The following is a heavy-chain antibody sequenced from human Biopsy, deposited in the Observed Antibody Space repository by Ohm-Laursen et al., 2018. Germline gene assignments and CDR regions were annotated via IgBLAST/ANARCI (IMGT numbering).Heavy chain of an antibody. CDR3: AREGSDY. V-gene: IGHV3-53*01. CDR1: GFTVSSTY. J-gene: IGHJ4*02. Sequence: SLRLSCTASGFTVSSTYMSWVRQAPGKGLEWVSVIYTGGSTFYADSVKGRFTISRDKSKNTLYLQMNNLTAEDTAVYYCAREGSDYWGQGTLVTVSS. CDR2: IYTGGST.